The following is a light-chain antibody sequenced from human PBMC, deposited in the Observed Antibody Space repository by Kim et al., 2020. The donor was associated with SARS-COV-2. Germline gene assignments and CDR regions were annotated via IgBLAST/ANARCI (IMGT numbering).Light chain of an antibody. J-gene: IGLJ2*01. CDR2: QDS. CDR3: QAWDSSTA. CDR1: KLGDKY. Sequence: SYELTQPPSVSVSPGQTASITCSGDKLGDKYACWYQQKPGQSPELVIYQDSKRPSGIPERFSGSNSGNTATLTISGTQAMDEADYYCQAWDSSTAFGGGTQLTVL. V-gene: IGLV3-1*01.